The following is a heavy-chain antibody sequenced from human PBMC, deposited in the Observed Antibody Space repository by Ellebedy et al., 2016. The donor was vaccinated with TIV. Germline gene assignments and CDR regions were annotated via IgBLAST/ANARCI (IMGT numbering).Heavy chain of an antibody. D-gene: IGHD3-9*01. V-gene: IGHV3-43*02. J-gene: IGHJ4*02. CDR2: ISKDGGSA. CDR1: GFTFDKYP. CDR3: AKDMEYYDVLTDSYTRCLDC. Sequence: PGGSLRLSCAASGFTFDKYPMHWVCLAPGKSLEWVSLISKDGGSAFYVDSVKGRFTISRDNTKNSLFLQLDSLRIEDTALYYCAKDMEYYDVLTDSYTRCLDCWGQGTLVTVSS.